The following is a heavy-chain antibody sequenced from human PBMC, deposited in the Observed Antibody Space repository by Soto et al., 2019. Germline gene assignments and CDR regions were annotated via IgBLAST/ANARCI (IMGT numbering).Heavy chain of an antibody. V-gene: IGHV5-51*01. Sequence: EVQLVQSGAEVKKPGESLKISCKGSGYSFTTYWIGWVRQMPGKGLEWMGMIYPGDSDTRYNPSFQGQVTISADKSISTAYLQWSSLKAXXXXXXXXXXXXXXXXXXXXWGQGTLVTVSS. CDR1: GYSFTTYW. CDR2: IYPGDSDT. J-gene: IGHJ4*02. CDR3: XXXXXXXXXXXX.